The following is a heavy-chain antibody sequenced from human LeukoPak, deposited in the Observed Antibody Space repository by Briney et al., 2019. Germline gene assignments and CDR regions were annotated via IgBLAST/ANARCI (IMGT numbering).Heavy chain of an antibody. CDR1: GYTFTSYG. J-gene: IGHJ4*02. D-gene: IGHD6-6*01. Sequence: ASVKVSCKASGYTFTSYGISWVRQAPGQGLEWMGWISGYNGYTHYAHNLQGRVTMTTDTSTSTAYMELRSLRSDDTAVYYCAKDRWRDGSSSFDNWGQGTLVTVSS. CDR3: AKDRWRDGSSSFDN. V-gene: IGHV1-18*01. CDR2: ISGYNGYT.